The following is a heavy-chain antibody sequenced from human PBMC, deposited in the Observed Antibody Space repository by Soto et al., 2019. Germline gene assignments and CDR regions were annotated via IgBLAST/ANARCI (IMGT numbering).Heavy chain of an antibody. CDR2: INPNSGGT. Sequence: AALKVACKTSGYTFTGYYMRCVRHSPGQGLEWMGWINPNSGGTNYAQKFQGWVTMTRDTSISTAYMELSRLRSDDTAVYYCARSIAVAGTHYGMDVWGQGTTVTVSS. V-gene: IGHV1-2*04. D-gene: IGHD6-19*01. J-gene: IGHJ6*02. CDR3: ARSIAVAGTHYGMDV. CDR1: GYTFTGYY.